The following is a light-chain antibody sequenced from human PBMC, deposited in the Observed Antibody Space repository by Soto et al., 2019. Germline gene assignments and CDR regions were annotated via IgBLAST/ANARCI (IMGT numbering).Light chain of an antibody. J-gene: IGKJ4*01. CDR2: DAS. V-gene: IGKV3-11*01. Sequence: EIVFTQSPATLSLSPGERATLSCRASQSISNFLAWYQQKPGQAPRLLIYDASKRATDIPDRFTGSGSGTDFTLTISSLEPEDFAVYYCHQRSNWPPFTFGGGTKVDIK. CDR1: QSISNF. CDR3: HQRSNWPPFT.